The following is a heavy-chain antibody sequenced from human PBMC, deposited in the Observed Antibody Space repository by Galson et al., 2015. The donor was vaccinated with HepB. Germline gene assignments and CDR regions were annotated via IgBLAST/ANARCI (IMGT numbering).Heavy chain of an antibody. D-gene: IGHD3-10*01. CDR2: IRYDGSNK. V-gene: IGHV3-30*02. CDR1: GFTFSSYG. Sequence: SLRLSCAASGFTFSSYGMHWVRQAPGQGLEWVAFIRYDGSNKYYADSVKGRFTISRDNSKNTLYLQMNSLRAEDTAVYYCAKDLLGVGFGELLPYYYYGMDVWGQGTTVTVSS. J-gene: IGHJ6*02. CDR3: AKDLLGVGFGELLPYYYYGMDV.